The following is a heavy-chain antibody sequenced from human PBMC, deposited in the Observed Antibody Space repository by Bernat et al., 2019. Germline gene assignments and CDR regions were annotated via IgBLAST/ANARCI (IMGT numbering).Heavy chain of an antibody. CDR1: GFIFTSNG. Sequence: QGELVQSGTEMKKLGASVRVSCKAPGFIFTSNGFAWVRQAPGQGLEWMGRVSAYNGDTQYAQKFQGRVLMTTDSSTTTAYMELKNLRSDVTSVYFCATTSVSLYWYFDLWGRNTLVTVSS. CDR2: VSAYNGDT. J-gene: IGHJ2*01. V-gene: IGHV1-18*01. CDR3: ATTSVSLYWYFDL.